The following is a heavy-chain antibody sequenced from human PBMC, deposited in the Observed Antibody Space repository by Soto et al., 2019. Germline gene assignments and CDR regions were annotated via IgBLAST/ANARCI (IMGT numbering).Heavy chain of an antibody. D-gene: IGHD5-12*01. Sequence: QVQLVQSGAEVRKPGSSAKVSCNTSGGLISKYSFNRVRQAPGQGLEWMGGVLPISGSTDYAQKFQGRLTITADRSTSTVYMELSRLRSDDTANYYCATIRVRGGPLRFEDGGQGMLISVSS. CDR2: VLPISGST. CDR3: ATIRVRGGPLRFED. V-gene: IGHV1-69*06. J-gene: IGHJ4*01. CDR1: GGLISKYS.